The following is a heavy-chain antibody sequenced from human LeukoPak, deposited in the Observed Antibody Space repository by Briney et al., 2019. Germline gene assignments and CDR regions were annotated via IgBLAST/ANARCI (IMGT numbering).Heavy chain of an antibody. CDR2: INHSGST. J-gene: IGHJ6*02. Sequence: PSETLSLTCAVYGGSFSGYYWSWIRQPPGKGLEWIGEINHSGSTNYNPSLKSRVTISADTSKNQFSLKLSSVTAADTAVYYCARGRRAHGGMDVWGQGTTVTVSS. CDR1: GGSFSGYY. V-gene: IGHV4-34*01. CDR3: ARGRRAHGGMDV.